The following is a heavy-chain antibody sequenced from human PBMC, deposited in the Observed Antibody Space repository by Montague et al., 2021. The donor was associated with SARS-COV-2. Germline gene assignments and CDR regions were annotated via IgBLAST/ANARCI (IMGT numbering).Heavy chain of an antibody. CDR3: ARARQDVVVPALGIGAYYYYYGMDV. CDR2: INHSGST. J-gene: IGHJ6*04. Sequence: SETLSLTCAVYGGSFSGYYWSWIRQPPGKGLEWIGEINHSGSTNXNPSLKSRVTISVDTSKNQFSLKLSSVTAADTAVYYCARARQDVVVPALGIGAYYYYYGMDVWGKGTTVTVSS. D-gene: IGHD2-2*01. V-gene: IGHV4-34*01. CDR1: GGSFSGYY.